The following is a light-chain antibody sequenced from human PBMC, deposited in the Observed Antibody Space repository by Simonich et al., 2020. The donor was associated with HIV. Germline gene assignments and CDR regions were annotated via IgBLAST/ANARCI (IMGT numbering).Light chain of an antibody. Sequence: QSALTQPASVSGSPGQSITISCTGTSSDVGGYNYVSWYQQHPGKAPKLIIYDVYKRPSGVSNRFSGSKSGNTASLTISGLQAEDEADYHCSSYTSSSTVVFGGGTKVTVL. V-gene: IGLV2-14*03. CDR3: SSYTSSSTVV. J-gene: IGLJ2*01. CDR2: DVY. CDR1: SSDVGGYNY.